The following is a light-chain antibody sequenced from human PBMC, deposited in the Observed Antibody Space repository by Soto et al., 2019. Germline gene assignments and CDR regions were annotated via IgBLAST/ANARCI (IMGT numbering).Light chain of an antibody. CDR3: QQYKNWPPEYT. CDR1: QSVSSR. J-gene: IGKJ2*01. Sequence: EIVMTQSPATLSVSPGERATVFCRASQSVSSRLAWYQQKRAQAPRLLIYDASTRATGIPARFSGSGSGTEFTLTISSLQSEDFAVYCCQQYKNWPPEYTFGQGTKLEIK. CDR2: DAS. V-gene: IGKV3-15*01.